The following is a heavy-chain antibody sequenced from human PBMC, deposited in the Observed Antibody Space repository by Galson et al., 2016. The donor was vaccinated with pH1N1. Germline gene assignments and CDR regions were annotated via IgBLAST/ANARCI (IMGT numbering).Heavy chain of an antibody. J-gene: IGHJ3*02. CDR1: GHKFTSSW. Sequence: QSGAEVKKPGESQKISCKGSGHKFTSSWIGWVRQMPGKGLEWMGIIYLGGSLIRYRPSFQGQVTISADKSVNIVYLEWGSLKASDTAMYYCARQNDYGDYRGDAFDIWGQGTMVTVSS. D-gene: IGHD4-17*01. V-gene: IGHV5-51*01. CDR2: IYLGGSLI. CDR3: ARQNDYGDYRGDAFDI.